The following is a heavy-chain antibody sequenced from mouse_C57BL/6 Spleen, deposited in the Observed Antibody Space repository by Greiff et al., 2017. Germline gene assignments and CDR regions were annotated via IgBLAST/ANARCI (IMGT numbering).Heavy chain of an antibody. CDR3: ARLYGSSYDYAMDY. CDR2: IDPSDSET. D-gene: IGHD1-1*01. J-gene: IGHJ4*01. CDR1: GYTFTSYW. Sequence: QVQLKESGAELVRPGSSVKLSCKASGYTFTSYWMHWVKQRPIQGLEWIGNIDPSDSETHYNQKFKDKATLTVDKSSSTAYMQLSSLTSEDSAVYYCARLYGSSYDYAMDYWGQGTSVTVSS. V-gene: IGHV1-52*01.